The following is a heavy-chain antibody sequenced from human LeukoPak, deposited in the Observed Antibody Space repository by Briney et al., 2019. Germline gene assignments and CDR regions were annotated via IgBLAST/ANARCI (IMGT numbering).Heavy chain of an antibody. Sequence: PGGSLRLSCAASGFIFSSYAMSWVRQAPGKGLEWVSAISGSGGSTYYADSVKGRFTISRDNSKNTLYLQMNSLRAEDTAVYYCAKDAYDSSGYYYSHPDYWGQGTLVTVSS. CDR1: GFIFSSYA. D-gene: IGHD3-22*01. CDR3: AKDAYDSSGYYYSHPDY. V-gene: IGHV3-23*01. CDR2: ISGSGGST. J-gene: IGHJ4*02.